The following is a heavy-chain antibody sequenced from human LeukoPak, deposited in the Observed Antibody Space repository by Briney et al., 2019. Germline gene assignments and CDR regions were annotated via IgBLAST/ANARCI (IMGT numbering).Heavy chain of an antibody. J-gene: IGHJ6*02. CDR3: AGMYYYDSSGHIETLYYYYGMDV. D-gene: IGHD3-22*01. CDR2: IYYSGST. V-gene: IGHV4-59*01. CDR1: GGSISSYY. Sequence: PSETLSLTCTVSGGSISSYYWSWIRQPPGKGLEWIGYIYYSGSTNYNPSLKSRVTISVDTSKNQFSLKLSSVTAADTAVYHCAGMYYYDSSGHIETLYYYYGMDVWGQGTTVTVSS.